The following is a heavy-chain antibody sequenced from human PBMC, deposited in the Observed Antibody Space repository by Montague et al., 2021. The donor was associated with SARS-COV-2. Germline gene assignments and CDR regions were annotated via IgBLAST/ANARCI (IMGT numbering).Heavy chain of an antibody. CDR3: AKDIDSYDILTDSSHYYSMDV. V-gene: IGHV3-23*03. CDR2: IYSGDSST. CDR1: GFTFAIFG. Sequence: SLRLSCAASGFTFAIFGMSWVRQAPGKGLEWVSVIYSGDSSTSYADSVKGRFTVSRDNSKNTLYLQMNSLRAEDTAIYYCAKDIDSYDILTDSSHYYSMDVWGQGTTVTVSS. J-gene: IGHJ6*02. D-gene: IGHD3-9*01.